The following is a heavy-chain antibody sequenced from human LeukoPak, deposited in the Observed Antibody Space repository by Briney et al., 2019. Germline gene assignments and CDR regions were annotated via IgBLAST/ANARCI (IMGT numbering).Heavy chain of an antibody. J-gene: IGHJ4*02. CDR1: GFTFSNAW. Sequence: GGSLRLSCAASGFTFSNAWMNWVRQAPGKGLEWVGRIKSKTDGGTTDYAAPVKGRFTTSRDDSKNTLYLQMNSLKTEDTAVYYCTTDADTAMGTVDYWGQGTLVTVSS. D-gene: IGHD5-18*01. V-gene: IGHV3-15*07. CDR2: IKSKTDGGTT. CDR3: TTDADTAMGTVDY.